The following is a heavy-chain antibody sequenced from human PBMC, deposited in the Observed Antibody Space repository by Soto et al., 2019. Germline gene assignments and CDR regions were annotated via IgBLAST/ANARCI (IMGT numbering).Heavy chain of an antibody. D-gene: IGHD1-1*01. Sequence: PGGSLRLSCVASGFPFGNYWMHWVRQAPGKGPEWVARINNDGRSASYGDSVMGRFTISRDNVENMVFLRMSNLRAEDTAQYYCGRGQNNHDGWFDPWGQGT. J-gene: IGHJ5*02. CDR2: INNDGRSA. CDR3: GRGQNNHDGWFDP. CDR1: GFPFGNYW. V-gene: IGHV3-74*01.